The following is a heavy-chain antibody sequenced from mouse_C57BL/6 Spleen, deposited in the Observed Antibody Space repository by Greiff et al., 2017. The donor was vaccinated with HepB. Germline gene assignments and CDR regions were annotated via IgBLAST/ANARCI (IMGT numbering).Heavy chain of an antibody. CDR1: GYSFTGYY. D-gene: IGHD2-4*01. CDR3: ASQDPSYDYEEVFDY. V-gene: IGHV1-42*01. CDR2: INPSTGGT. J-gene: IGHJ2*01. Sequence: EVHLVESGPELVKPGASVKISCKASGYSFTGYYMNWVKQSPEKSLEWIGEINPSTGGTTYNQKFKAKATLTVDKSSSTAYMQLKSLTSEDSAVYYCASQDPSYDYEEVFDYWGQGTTLTVSS.